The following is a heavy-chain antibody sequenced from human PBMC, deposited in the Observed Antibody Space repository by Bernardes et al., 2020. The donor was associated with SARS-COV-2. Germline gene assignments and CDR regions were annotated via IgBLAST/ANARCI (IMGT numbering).Heavy chain of an antibody. CDR2: ISYDGSNK. V-gene: IGHV3-30*18. Sequence: GGSLRLSCAASGFTFSSYGMHWVRQAPGKGLEWVAVISYDGSNKYYADSVKGRFTISRDNSKNTLYLQMNSLRAEDTAVYYCAKENEERGLWVGMDVWGQGTTVTVSS. D-gene: IGHD3-16*01. CDR1: GFTFSSYG. J-gene: IGHJ6*02. CDR3: AKENEERGLWVGMDV.